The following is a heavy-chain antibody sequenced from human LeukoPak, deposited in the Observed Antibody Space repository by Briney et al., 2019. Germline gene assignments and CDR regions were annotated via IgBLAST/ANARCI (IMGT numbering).Heavy chain of an antibody. V-gene: IGHV4-39*01. D-gene: IGHD6-13*01. J-gene: IGHJ4*02. CDR2: IYYSGST. Sequence: SETLSLTCTVSGGSISSSSYYWGWIRQPPGKGLEWIGSIYYSGSTHYNPSLKSRVTISVDTSKNQFSLKLSSVTAADTAVYYCARLWGIAAAGGDYWGQGTLVTVSS. CDR3: ARLWGIAAAGGDY. CDR1: GGSISSSSYY.